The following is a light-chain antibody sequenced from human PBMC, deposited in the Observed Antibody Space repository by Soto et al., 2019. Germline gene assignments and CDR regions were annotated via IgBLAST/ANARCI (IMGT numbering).Light chain of an antibody. J-gene: IGKJ4*01. CDR1: QDIDNC. CDR2: DAS. CDR3: QHYENLPLT. V-gene: IGKV1-33*01. Sequence: DIQMTQSPSSLSASVGDRVTITCQASQDIDNCLNWYQQKPGRAPKLLIYDASNLKIGVPSRFSGSGSGTDFTLTISNLQPEDVATYYCQHYENLPLTFGGGTKVEIK.